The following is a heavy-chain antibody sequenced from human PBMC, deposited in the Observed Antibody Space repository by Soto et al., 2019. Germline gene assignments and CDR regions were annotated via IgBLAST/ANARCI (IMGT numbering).Heavy chain of an antibody. CDR1: GGSISSSNW. V-gene: IGHV4-4*02. J-gene: IGHJ6*02. CDR2: IYHSGST. Sequence: HVQLQESGPGLVKPSGTLSLTCAVSGGSISSSNWWSWVRQPPGKGLEWIGEIYHSGSTNYNPALKSRVTISGDKSKTQFSLKLSSVTASDTAGYYCARRKAAAGTLYYYYGMDVWGQGTTVTVSS. D-gene: IGHD6-13*01. CDR3: ARRKAAAGTLYYYYGMDV.